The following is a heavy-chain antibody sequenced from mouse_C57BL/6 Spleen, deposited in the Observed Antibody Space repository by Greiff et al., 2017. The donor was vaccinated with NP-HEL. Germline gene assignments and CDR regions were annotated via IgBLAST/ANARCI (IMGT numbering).Heavy chain of an antibody. CDR3: AKEDYYGSSYYYAMDY. J-gene: IGHJ4*01. Sequence: VQLQQSGPGLVQPSQSLSITCTVSGFSLTSYGVHWVRQPPGKGLEWLGVIWSGGSTDYNAAFISRLSVSKDNSKSQVFFKMNSLQADDTAIYYCAKEDYYGSSYYYAMDYWGQGTSVTVSS. V-gene: IGHV2-4*01. CDR2: IWSGGST. D-gene: IGHD1-1*01. CDR1: GFSLTSYG.